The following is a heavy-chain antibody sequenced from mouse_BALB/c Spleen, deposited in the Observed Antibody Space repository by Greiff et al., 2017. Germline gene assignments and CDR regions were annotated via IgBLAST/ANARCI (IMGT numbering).Heavy chain of an antibody. CDR3: ARGGGKRSLSYYYAMDY. Sequence: LVKPGASVKISCKASGYSFTGYYMHWVKQSHGKSLEWIGYISCYNGATSYNQKFKGKATFTVDTSSSTAYMQFNSLTSEDSAVYYCARGGGKRSLSYYYAMDYWGQGTSVTVSA. V-gene: IGHV1S34*01. J-gene: IGHJ4*01. CDR1: GYSFTGYY. D-gene: IGHD2-1*01. CDR2: ISCYNGAT.